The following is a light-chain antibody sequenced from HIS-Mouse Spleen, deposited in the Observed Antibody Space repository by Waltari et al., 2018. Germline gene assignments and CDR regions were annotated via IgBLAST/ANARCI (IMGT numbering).Light chain of an antibody. V-gene: IGKV1D-8*02. Sequence: AIWMTQSPSLLSASTGDRVTIICRISQGISSYLAWYQQKPGKAPELLIYAASTLQSGVPSRFSGSGSGTDFTLTISCLQSEDFATYYCQQYYSFPYTFGQGTKLEIK. J-gene: IGKJ2*01. CDR1: QGISSY. CDR3: QQYYSFPYT. CDR2: AAS.